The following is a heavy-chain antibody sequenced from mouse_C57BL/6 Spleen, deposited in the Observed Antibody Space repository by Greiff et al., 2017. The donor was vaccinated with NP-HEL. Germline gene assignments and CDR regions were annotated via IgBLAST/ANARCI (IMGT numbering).Heavy chain of an antibody. CDR2: IYPGDGDT. CDR1: GYAFSSSW. V-gene: IGHV1-82*01. D-gene: IGHD2-1*01. Sequence: QVQLQQSGPELVKPGASVKISCKASGYAFSSSWMNWVKQRPGKGLEWIGRIYPGDGDTNYNGKFKGKATLTADKSSSTAYMQLSSLTSEDSAVYFCANGNYGTFDYWGQGTTLTVSS. J-gene: IGHJ2*01. CDR3: ANGNYGTFDY.